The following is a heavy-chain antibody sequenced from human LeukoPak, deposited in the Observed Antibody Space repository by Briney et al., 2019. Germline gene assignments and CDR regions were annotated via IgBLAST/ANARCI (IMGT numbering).Heavy chain of an antibody. D-gene: IGHD3-3*01. Sequence: GGSLRLSCAASGFTFSSYSMNWVRQAPGKGLEWVSSISSSSSYIYYADSVKGRFTISRDNAKNSLYLQMSSLKSEDTAVYYCTTLSVRFPDYWGQGTLVTVSS. CDR3: TTLSVRFPDY. V-gene: IGHV3-21*03. J-gene: IGHJ4*02. CDR2: ISSSSSYI. CDR1: GFTFSSYS.